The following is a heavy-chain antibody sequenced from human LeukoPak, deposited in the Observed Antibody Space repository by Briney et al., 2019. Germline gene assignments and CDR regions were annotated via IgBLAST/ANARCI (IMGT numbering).Heavy chain of an antibody. J-gene: IGHJ4*02. D-gene: IGHD6-6*01. CDR3: VRDPSSSSDSDY. Sequence: PSETLSLTCTVSGDSISKSRYYWGWIRQPPGKGLEWIGSVYYNGNTYYNPSLKSRVTISVDTSKNQFSLKLTSVTAADTAIYYCVRDPSSSSDSDYWGQGTLVTVSS. CDR2: VYYNGNT. CDR1: GDSISKSRYY. V-gene: IGHV4-39*07.